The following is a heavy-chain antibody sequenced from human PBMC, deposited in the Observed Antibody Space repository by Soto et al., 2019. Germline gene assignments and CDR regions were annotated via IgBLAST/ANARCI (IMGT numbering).Heavy chain of an antibody. Sequence: QVQLQQWGAGLLKPSETLSLTCAVYGGSFSGYYWSWIRQPPGKGLEWIGEINHSGSTNYNPSLKSRVTISADTSKNHFSLKLSSVTDADTAVYYYARGWGRIFDYWGQGTLVTVSS. V-gene: IGHV4-34*01. CDR2: INHSGST. J-gene: IGHJ4*02. CDR1: GGSFSGYY. CDR3: ARGWGRIFDY. D-gene: IGHD7-27*01.